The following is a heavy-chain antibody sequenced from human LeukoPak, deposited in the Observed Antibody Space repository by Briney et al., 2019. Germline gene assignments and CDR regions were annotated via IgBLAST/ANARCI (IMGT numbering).Heavy chain of an antibody. D-gene: IGHD1-26*01. Sequence: GGSLRLSCAASGFNYSSYTMNWVRQAPGMGLEWLSYISASRGITYYADSVKGRFTISRDNAQNSLYLQMNSLRAEDTAIYYCVRDRGTYRPIDYWGQGTLVTVSS. V-gene: IGHV3-48*04. J-gene: IGHJ4*02. CDR1: GFNYSSYT. CDR2: ISASRGIT. CDR3: VRDRGTYRPIDY.